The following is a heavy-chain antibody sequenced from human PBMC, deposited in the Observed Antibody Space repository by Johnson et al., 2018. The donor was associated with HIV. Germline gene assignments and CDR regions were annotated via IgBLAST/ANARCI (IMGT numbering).Heavy chain of an antibody. CDR1: GFTFDDFG. J-gene: IGHJ3*02. V-gene: IGHV3-20*04. CDR3: ARGVLGYQNIHDPFDI. D-gene: IGHD3-16*02. Sequence: VQLVESWGGVVRPGGSLRLSCVASGFTFDDFGMGWVRQAPGKGLEWVSGINWNGVRTGYVDSMKGRFTISRDNAKNSLYLQMNSLRAEDTALYYCARGVLGYQNIHDPFDIWGQGTMVTVSS. CDR2: INWNGVRT.